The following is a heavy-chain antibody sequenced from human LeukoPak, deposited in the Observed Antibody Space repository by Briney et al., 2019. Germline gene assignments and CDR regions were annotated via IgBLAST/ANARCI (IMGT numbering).Heavy chain of an antibody. D-gene: IGHD3-16*01. CDR3: ASSVTFGGVMPTLIEDY. V-gene: IGHV1-46*01. CDR2: INPSGGST. Sequence: ASVKVSCKASGYTFTSYYMHWVRQAPGQGLEWMGIINPSGGSTSYAQKFQGRVTMTRDMSTSTVYMELSSLRSEDTAVYYCASSVTFGGVMPTLIEDYWGQGTLVTVSS. CDR1: GYTFTSYY. J-gene: IGHJ4*02.